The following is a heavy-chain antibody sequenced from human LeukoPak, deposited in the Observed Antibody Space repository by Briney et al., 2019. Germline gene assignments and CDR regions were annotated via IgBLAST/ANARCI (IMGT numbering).Heavy chain of an antibody. CDR2: IRGSGGST. CDR3: AKRGVVIRVILVGFHREAYYFDS. D-gene: IGHD2-21*01. Sequence: PGGSLRLSCAVSGITLSNYGMSWVRQAPGKGLERVAGIRGSGGSTNYAASVKGRFTISRANPKNTLFLQMNSLRAEDTAVYFCAKRGVVIRVILVGFHREAYYFDSWGQGALVTVSS. J-gene: IGHJ4*02. V-gene: IGHV3-23*01. CDR1: GITLSNYG.